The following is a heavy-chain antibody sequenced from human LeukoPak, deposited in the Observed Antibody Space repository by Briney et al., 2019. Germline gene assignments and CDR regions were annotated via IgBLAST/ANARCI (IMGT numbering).Heavy chain of an antibody. J-gene: IGHJ5*02. Sequence: SVKVSCKASGGTFSSYAISWVRQAPGQGLEWMGGIIPIFGTANYAQKFQGRVTITADESTSTAYMELSSLRSEDTAVYYCARRRGGIAARRGNWFDPWGQGTLVTVSS. CDR1: GGTFSSYA. CDR3: ARRRGGIAARRGNWFDP. V-gene: IGHV1-69*13. CDR2: IIPIFGTA. D-gene: IGHD6-6*01.